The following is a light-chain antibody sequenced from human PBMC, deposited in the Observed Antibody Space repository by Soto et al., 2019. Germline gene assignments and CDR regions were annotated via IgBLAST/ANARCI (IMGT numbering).Light chain of an antibody. J-gene: IGLJ1*01. CDR1: SSDVGSYNF. CDR2: EVT. CDR3: CSYAGTSTPYV. V-gene: IGLV2-23*02. Sequence: QSVLTQPASVSGSPGQSITISCTGTSSDVGSYNFVSWYQQHPGKAPKLMIYEVTKWPSGVSNRFSGSKSGNTASLTISGLQAEDEADYYCCSYAGTSTPYVFGTGTKLTV.